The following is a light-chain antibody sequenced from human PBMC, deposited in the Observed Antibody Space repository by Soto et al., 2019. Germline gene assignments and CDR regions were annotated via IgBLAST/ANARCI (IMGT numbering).Light chain of an antibody. CDR1: SSDVGGYNY. Sequence: QSALTQPASVSGSPGQSITISCTGTSSDVGGYNYVSWYQQHPGKAPKLMIHDVSNRPSGISNRFSGSKSGNTASLTISGLQAEDEADYYCNSYTSSSTVVFGGGTKVTVL. J-gene: IGLJ2*01. CDR3: NSYTSSSTVV. V-gene: IGLV2-14*01. CDR2: DVS.